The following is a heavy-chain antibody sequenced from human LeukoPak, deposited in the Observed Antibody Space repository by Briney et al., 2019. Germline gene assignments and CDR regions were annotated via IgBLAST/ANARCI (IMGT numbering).Heavy chain of an antibody. CDR3: KGTNSNNYNYHDY. V-gene: IGHV3-49*04. D-gene: IGHD1-1*01. J-gene: IGHJ4*02. CDR1: GFSFGDYA. CDR2: IKSKAYGGTV. Sequence: QPGRSVRLSCTSSGFSFGDYAMGWVRQAPGKGLEWVGFIKSKAYGGTVEYAASVKGRFTISRDDSKSIAYLQMSSLKTEDTAVYYCKGTNSNNYNYHDYWGQGTLVTVSS.